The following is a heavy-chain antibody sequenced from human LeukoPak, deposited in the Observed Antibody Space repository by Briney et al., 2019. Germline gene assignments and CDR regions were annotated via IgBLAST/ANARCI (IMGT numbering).Heavy chain of an antibody. D-gene: IGHD5-18*01. Sequence: GASVKVSCKASGYTFTCYYMHWVRQAPGQGLGWMGWINPNSGGTNYAQKFQGRVTMTRDTSISTAYMELSRLRSDDTAVYYCARSHSYGSAPKLAYWGQGTLVTVSS. V-gene: IGHV1-2*02. CDR1: GYTFTCYY. J-gene: IGHJ4*02. CDR2: INPNSGGT. CDR3: ARSHSYGSAPKLAY.